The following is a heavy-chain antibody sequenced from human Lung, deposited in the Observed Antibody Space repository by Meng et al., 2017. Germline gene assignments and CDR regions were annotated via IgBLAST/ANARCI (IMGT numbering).Heavy chain of an antibody. J-gene: IGHJ4*02. CDR1: GGAFSDYY. V-gene: IGHV4-34*01. D-gene: IGHD4-11*01. Sequence: QGQLQQWGGGLFKPSETLFLTCVVSGGAFSDYYWSWIRQPPGKGLEWIGEINHSGSTNYNPSLESRATISVDTSQNNLSLKLSSVTAADSAVYYCARGPTTMAHDFDYWGQGTLVTVSS. CDR3: ARGPTTMAHDFDY. CDR2: INHSGST.